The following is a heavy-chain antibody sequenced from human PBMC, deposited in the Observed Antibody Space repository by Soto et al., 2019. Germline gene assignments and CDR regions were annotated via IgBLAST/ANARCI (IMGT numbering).Heavy chain of an antibody. Sequence: PSETLSITCAVSGGSISSGDYAWSWIRQPPGKGLEWIGYIYHSVSTYYNPSLKSRVTISIDRSKNQFSLKLSSVTAADTAVYYCARATYYYDRYDAFDIWGQGTMVTVSS. J-gene: IGHJ3*02. CDR1: GGSISSGDYA. D-gene: IGHD3-22*01. CDR2: IYHSVST. CDR3: ARATYYYDRYDAFDI. V-gene: IGHV4-30-2*01.